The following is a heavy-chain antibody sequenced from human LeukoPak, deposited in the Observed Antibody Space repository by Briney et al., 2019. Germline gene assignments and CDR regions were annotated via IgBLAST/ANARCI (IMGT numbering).Heavy chain of an antibody. D-gene: IGHD4-17*01. CDR2: ISSSGSTI. J-gene: IGHJ3*02. CDR1: GFTFSDYY. Sequence: GGSLRLSCAASGFTFSDYYMSWIRQAPGKGLEWVSYISSSGSTIYYADSVKGRFTISRGNAKNSLYLQMNSLRAEDTAVYYCARPFYGGNSGGDAFDIWGQGTMVTVSS. CDR3: ARPFYGGNSGGDAFDI. V-gene: IGHV3-11*01.